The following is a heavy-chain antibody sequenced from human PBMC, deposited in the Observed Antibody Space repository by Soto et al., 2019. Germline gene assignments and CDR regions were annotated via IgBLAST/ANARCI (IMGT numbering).Heavy chain of an antibody. Sequence: PSETLSLTWTVFGGSISSYYWSWIRQPPGKGLEWIGYIYYSGSTNYNPSLTSRVTISVDTSRTQFSLKLSSVPAADTAVYYCARHYSSSWWYFDYWGQGTLVTVSS. V-gene: IGHV4-59*08. D-gene: IGHD6-13*01. CDR2: IYYSGST. J-gene: IGHJ4*02. CDR1: GGSISSYY. CDR3: ARHYSSSWWYFDY.